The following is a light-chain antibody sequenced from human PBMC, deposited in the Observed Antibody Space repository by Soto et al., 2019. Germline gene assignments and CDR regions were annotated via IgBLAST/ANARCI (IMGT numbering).Light chain of an antibody. V-gene: IGLV2-11*01. CDR2: DVS. CDR1: SSDVGGYNY. CDR3: CSYAGSYTFYV. Sequence: QSVLTQPRSVSGSPGQSVTISCTGTSSDVGGYNYVSWYQQHPGKAPRLIIYDVSQRPSGVPDRFSSSKSGNTASLTISGLQAEDEADYFCCSYAGSYTFYVFGTETKLTVL. J-gene: IGLJ1*01.